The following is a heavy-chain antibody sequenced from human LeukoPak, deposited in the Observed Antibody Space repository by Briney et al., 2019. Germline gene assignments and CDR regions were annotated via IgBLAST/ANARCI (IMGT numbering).Heavy chain of an antibody. CDR2: IYHSGST. CDR1: GGSISSGGYY. V-gene: IGHV4-30-2*01. J-gene: IGHJ3*02. Sequence: PSQTLSLTCTVSGGSISSGGYYWSWIRQPPGKGLEWIGYIYHSGSTYYNPSLKSRVTISVDRSKNQFSLKLSSVTAADTAVYYCARAITIFGVVIYNDAFDIWGQGTMVTVSS. D-gene: IGHD3-3*01. CDR3: ARAITIFGVVIYNDAFDI.